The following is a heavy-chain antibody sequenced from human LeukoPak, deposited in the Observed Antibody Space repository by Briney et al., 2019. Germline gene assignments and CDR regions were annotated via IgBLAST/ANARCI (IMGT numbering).Heavy chain of an antibody. J-gene: IGHJ4*02. Sequence: ASVKVSCKASGYTFTSYGISWARQAPGQGLEWMGWISAYNGNTNYAQKLQGRVTMTTDTSTSTAYMELRSLRSDDTAVYYCARDAFTVTTPNYFDYWGQGTLVTVSS. V-gene: IGHV1-18*04. D-gene: IGHD4-17*01. CDR2: ISAYNGNT. CDR3: ARDAFTVTTPNYFDY. CDR1: GYTFTSYG.